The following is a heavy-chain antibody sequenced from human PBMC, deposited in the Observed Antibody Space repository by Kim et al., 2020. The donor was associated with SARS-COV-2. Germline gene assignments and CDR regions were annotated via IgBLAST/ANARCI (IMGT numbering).Heavy chain of an antibody. CDR3: ARDRELGILYYFDY. CDR2: ISADNGNT. Sequence: ASVKVSCKASGYTFTSYGISWVRQAPGQGLEWMGWISADNGNTNYAQKLQGRVTTTTDTTTSTAYMELRSLRSDDTAVYYCARDRELGILYYFDYWGQGTLVTVSS. CDR1: GYTFTSYG. V-gene: IGHV1-18*01. J-gene: IGHJ4*02. D-gene: IGHD7-27*01.